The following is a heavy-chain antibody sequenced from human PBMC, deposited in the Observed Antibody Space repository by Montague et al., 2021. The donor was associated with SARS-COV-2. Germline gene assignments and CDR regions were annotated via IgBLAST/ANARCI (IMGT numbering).Heavy chain of an antibody. CDR2: FYSVGST. Sequence: SETLSLTCTVSGASVGSSDWGWIRQSPGKGLEWIGYFYSVGSTDYNPSLKSRATISRDTSKNQFSLKVRSVTAADTAVYYCARETMTADVFDIWGQGTMVTVSS. CDR3: ARETMTADVFDI. D-gene: IGHD1-14*01. CDR1: GASVGSSD. J-gene: IGHJ3*02. V-gene: IGHV4-59*02.